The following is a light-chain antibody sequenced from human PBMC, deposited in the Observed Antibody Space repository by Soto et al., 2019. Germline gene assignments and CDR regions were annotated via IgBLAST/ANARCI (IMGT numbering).Light chain of an antibody. CDR2: DAS. CDR3: QQYDDLPLT. V-gene: IGKV1-33*01. CDR1: QDINNY. J-gene: IGKJ4*01. Sequence: DIQMTQSPSSLSACIGDRVTITCQASQDINNYLNWYQEKPGKAPKLLIFDASNLETGVPSRFSGSGSGTDFSFTISSLQPEDIATYYCQQYDDLPLTFGGGTEVEI.